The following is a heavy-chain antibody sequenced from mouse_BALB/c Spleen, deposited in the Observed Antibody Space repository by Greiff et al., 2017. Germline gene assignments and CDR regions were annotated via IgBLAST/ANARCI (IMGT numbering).Heavy chain of an antibody. CDR2: INPYNDGT. D-gene: IGHD1-1*01. J-gene: IGHJ2*01. CDR1: GYTFTSYV. Sequence: VQLQQSGPELVKPGASVKMSCKASGYTFTSYVMHWVKQKPGQGLEWIGYINPYNDGTKYNEKFKGKATLTSDKSSSTAYMELSSLTSEDSAVYYCASPYYYGLYYYAMDYWGQGTTLTVSS. V-gene: IGHV1-14*01. CDR3: ASPYYYGLYYYAMDY.